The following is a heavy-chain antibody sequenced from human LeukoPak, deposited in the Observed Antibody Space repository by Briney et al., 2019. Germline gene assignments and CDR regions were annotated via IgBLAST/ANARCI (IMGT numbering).Heavy chain of an antibody. D-gene: IGHD1-26*01. CDR2: IYYSGST. V-gene: IGHV4-59*01. Sequence: PSETLSLTCTVSGGSISSYYWSWIRQPPGKGLEWIGYIYYSGSTNYNPSLKSRVTISVDTSKNQFSLKLSSVTAADTAVYYCATHSGSYLGFDYWGQGTLVTVSS. CDR3: ATHSGSYLGFDY. CDR1: GGSISSYY. J-gene: IGHJ4*02.